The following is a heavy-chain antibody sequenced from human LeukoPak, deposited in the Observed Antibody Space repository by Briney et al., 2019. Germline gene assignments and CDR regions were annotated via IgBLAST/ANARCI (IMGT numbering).Heavy chain of an antibody. D-gene: IGHD6-13*01. CDR2: IYPGDSDT. CDR3: ARRTSTSWYIDN. Sequence: GASLQISSKGSGYGFSSYWIGWVRQMPGKGLECMGIIYPGDSDTRYSPSFQGQVTISADNSITTAYLQWSSLKASDTAMYYCARRTSTSWYIDNWGQGTLVTVSS. V-gene: IGHV5-51*01. CDR1: GYGFSSYW. J-gene: IGHJ4*02.